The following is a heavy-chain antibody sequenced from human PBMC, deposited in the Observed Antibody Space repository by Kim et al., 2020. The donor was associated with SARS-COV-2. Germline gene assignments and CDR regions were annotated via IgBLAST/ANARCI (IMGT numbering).Heavy chain of an antibody. V-gene: IGHV3-48*02. J-gene: IGHJ4*02. Sequence: GGSLRLSCAASGFTFSTYDMNWVRQAQGKGLEWVSYIRSSSIIYYADSVKGRFTISRDNVKNSLYLQMRSLRDEDTAVYYCVRDRGAPFDYWGQGTLVTVSS. CDR2: IRSSSII. CDR3: VRDRGAPFDY. D-gene: IGHD3-10*01. CDR1: GFTFSTYD.